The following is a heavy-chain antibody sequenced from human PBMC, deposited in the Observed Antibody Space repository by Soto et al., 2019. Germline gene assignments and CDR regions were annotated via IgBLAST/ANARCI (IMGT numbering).Heavy chain of an antibody. V-gene: IGHV3-48*03. CDR2: IGGSGGTK. Sequence: SLRLSCAASGFSFSSYDMNWVRQAPGKGLEWISYIGGSGGTKYSADSVKGRFIISRDNARNSLYLQMNSLRVEDTAVYYCARDRGGDVGQFLFPDGFDLWGQGTMVTVSS. CDR3: ARDRGGDVGQFLFPDGFDL. D-gene: IGHD3-10*01. CDR1: GFSFSSYD. J-gene: IGHJ3*01.